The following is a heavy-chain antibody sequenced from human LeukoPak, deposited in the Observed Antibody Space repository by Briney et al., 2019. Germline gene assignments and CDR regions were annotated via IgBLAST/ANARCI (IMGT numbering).Heavy chain of an antibody. J-gene: IGHJ4*02. CDR3: SGGSRFVDY. V-gene: IGHV3-7*04. CDR2: IKQDGSEK. Sequence: GSLRLSCAASGFTFSSYWMTWVRQAPGKGLEWVANIKQDGSEKNYVDSVKGRFTISKDNAKNSLFLQMNSLRVEDTAVYYCSGGSRFVDYWGQGTLVTVSS. CDR1: GFTFSSYW. D-gene: IGHD3-10*01.